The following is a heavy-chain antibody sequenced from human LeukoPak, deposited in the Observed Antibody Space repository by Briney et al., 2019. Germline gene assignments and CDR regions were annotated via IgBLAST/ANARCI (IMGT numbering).Heavy chain of an antibody. CDR2: INPNSGGT. CDR1: GYTFTGYY. D-gene: IGHD2-2*02. Sequence: ASVKVSCKASGYTFTGYYMHWVRQAPGQGLEWMGWINPNSGGTNYAQKFQGRVTMTRDTSISTAYMELSRLRSDDTAVYYCARDVGCCSSTSCYTFEYFQHWGQGTLVTVSS. CDR3: ARDVGCCSSTSCYTFEYFQH. J-gene: IGHJ1*01. V-gene: IGHV1-2*02.